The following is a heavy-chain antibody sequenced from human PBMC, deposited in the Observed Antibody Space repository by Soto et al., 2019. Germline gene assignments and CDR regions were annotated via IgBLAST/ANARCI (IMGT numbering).Heavy chain of an antibody. J-gene: IGHJ6*02. V-gene: IGHV1-69*13. CDR2: IIPIFGTA. D-gene: IGHD3-22*01. CDR3: ARAGYYDSSGYHYYYYYGMDV. Sequence: SVKVSCKASGGTFSSYAISWVRQAPGQGLEWMGGIIPIFGTANYAQKFQGRVTITADESTSTAYMELSSLRSEDTAVYYCARAGYYDSSGYHYYYYYGMDVWGQGTTVTVSS. CDR1: GGTFSSYA.